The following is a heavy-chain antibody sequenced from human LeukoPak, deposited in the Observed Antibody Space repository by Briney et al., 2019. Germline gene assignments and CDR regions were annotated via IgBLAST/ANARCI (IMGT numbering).Heavy chain of an antibody. CDR2: INHSGST. V-gene: IGHV4-34*01. CDR1: GGSFSGYY. D-gene: IGHD3-10*01. CDR3: ARGYGSGGFFDY. J-gene: IGHJ4*02. Sequence: TSETLSLTCAVYGGSFSGYYWSWIRQPPGKGLEWIGEINHSGSTNHNPSLKSRVTISVDTSKNQFSLKLSSVTAADTAVYYCARGYGSGGFFDYWGQGTLVTVSS.